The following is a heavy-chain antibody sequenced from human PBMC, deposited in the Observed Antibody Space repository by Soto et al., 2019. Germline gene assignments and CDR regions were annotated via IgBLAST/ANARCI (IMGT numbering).Heavy chain of an antibody. Sequence: GGSLRLSCSASGFSFGDYGVSWVRQAPGKGLEWIGFIRKKGFGGTAEYAASVKGRFIISRDDSQSVAYLQIYSLTTEDTAVYYCARAETRHYYYYYGMDVWGQGTTVTVSS. CDR3: ARAETRHYYYYYGMDV. CDR1: GFSFGDYG. V-gene: IGHV3-49*04. J-gene: IGHJ6*01. CDR2: IRKKGFGGTA.